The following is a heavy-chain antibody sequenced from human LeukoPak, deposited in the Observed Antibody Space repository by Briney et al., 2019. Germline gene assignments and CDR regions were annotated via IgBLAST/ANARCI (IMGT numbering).Heavy chain of an antibody. D-gene: IGHD3-22*01. Sequence: PGGSLRLSCAASGFTFSSYAMSWVRQAPGKGLEWVSAISGSGGSTYYADSVKGRFTISRDNSKNTLYLQMNSLRAEDTAVYYCASGDTMIVAYDYWGQGTLVTVSS. CDR1: GFTFSSYA. CDR3: ASGDTMIVAYDY. CDR2: ISGSGGST. J-gene: IGHJ4*02. V-gene: IGHV3-23*01.